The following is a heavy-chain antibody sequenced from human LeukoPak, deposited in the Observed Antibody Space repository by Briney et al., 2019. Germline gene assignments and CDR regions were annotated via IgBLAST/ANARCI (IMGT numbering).Heavy chain of an antibody. CDR1: GYTFTSYG. D-gene: IGHD6-19*01. Sequence: ASVKVSCKASGYTFTSYGISWVRQAPGQGLEWMGWMNPYSGNTGYAQKFQGRVTMTRNTSISTAYMELSSLRSEDTAVYYCARFAVHRRIAVTGQFGLDYWGRGTLVTVSS. CDR3: ARFAVHRRIAVTGQFGLDY. CDR2: MNPYSGNT. V-gene: IGHV1-8*02. J-gene: IGHJ4*02.